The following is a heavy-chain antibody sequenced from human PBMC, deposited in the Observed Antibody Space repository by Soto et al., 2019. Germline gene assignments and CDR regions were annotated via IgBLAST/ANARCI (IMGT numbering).Heavy chain of an antibody. CDR2: IWYDGSNK. D-gene: IGHD3-16*01. CDR1: GFTFSSYG. J-gene: IGHJ6*02. V-gene: IGHV3-33*01. Sequence: PGGSLRLSCAASGFTFSSYGMHWVRQAPGKGLEWVAVIWYDGSNKYYADSVKGRFTISRDNSKNMLYLQMNSLRAEDTAVYYCARVDWGLEWGRYGMDVWGQGTTVTVSS. CDR3: ARVDWGLEWGRYGMDV.